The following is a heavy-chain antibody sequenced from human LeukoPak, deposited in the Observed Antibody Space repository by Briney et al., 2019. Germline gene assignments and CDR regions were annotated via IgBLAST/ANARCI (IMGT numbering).Heavy chain of an antibody. V-gene: IGHV3-48*01. Sequence: PGGSLRLSCAASGFTFSSYSMNWVRQAPGKGLEWVSYISSSSTIYYADSVKGRFTISRDNAKNSLYLQMNSLRAEDTAVYYCARETIFGVEYWGQGTLVTVSS. CDR2: ISSSSTI. CDR1: GFTFSSYS. D-gene: IGHD3-3*01. CDR3: ARETIFGVEY. J-gene: IGHJ4*02.